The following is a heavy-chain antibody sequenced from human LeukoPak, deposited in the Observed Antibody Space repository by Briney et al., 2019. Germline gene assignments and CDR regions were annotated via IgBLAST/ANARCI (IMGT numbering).Heavy chain of an antibody. CDR2: IIPILGIA. J-gene: IGHJ4*02. CDR1: GYTFTSYG. Sequence: GASVKVSCKASGYTFTSYGISWVRQAPGQGLEWMGRIIPILGIANYAQKFQGRVTITADKSTSTAYMELSSLRSEDTAVYYCARDRGITGIPFDYWGQGTLVTVSS. D-gene: IGHD1-20*01. V-gene: IGHV1-69*04. CDR3: ARDRGITGIPFDY.